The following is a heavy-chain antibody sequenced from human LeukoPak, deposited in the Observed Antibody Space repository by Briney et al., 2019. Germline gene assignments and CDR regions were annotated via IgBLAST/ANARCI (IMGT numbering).Heavy chain of an antibody. V-gene: IGHV4-34*01. D-gene: IGHD3-22*01. CDR1: GESFRDYY. J-gene: IGHJ4*02. CDR3: ARAPHYYDSSGYED. CDR2: INHSGST. Sequence: SETLSLTCAVYGESFRDYYWSWIRQPPGKGLEWIGEINHSGSTDYNPSLKSRVTISVDTSKNQFSLKLSSVTAADTAVYYCARAPHYYDSSGYEDWGQGTLVTVSS.